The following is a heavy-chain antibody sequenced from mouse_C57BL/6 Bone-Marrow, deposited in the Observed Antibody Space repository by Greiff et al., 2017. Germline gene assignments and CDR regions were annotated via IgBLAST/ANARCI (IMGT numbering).Heavy chain of an antibody. Sequence: QVQLKQSGAELVRPGASVTLSCKASGYTFTDYEMHWVKQTPVHGLEWIGAIDPETGGTAYNQKFKGKARLSEDKSSSTAYMELRSLTSEDSAVYYCTKIYYGYDRAWFTYWGQGTLVAVCA. V-gene: IGHV1-15*01. CDR1: GYTFTDYE. CDR2: IDPETGGT. J-gene: IGHJ3*01. CDR3: TKIYYGYDRAWFTY. D-gene: IGHD2-2*01.